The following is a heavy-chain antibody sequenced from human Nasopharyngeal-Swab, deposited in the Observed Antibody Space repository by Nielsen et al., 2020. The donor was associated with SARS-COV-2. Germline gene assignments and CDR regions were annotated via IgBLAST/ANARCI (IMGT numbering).Heavy chain of an antibody. D-gene: IGHD4-17*01. CDR3: ARDPSFYGDPWYYFDY. J-gene: IGHJ4*02. CDR1: GYTFTSYA. V-gene: IGHV1-3*01. CDR2: INAGNGNT. Sequence: VSVKVSCKASGYTFTSYAMHWVRQAPGQRLEWMGWINAGNGNTKYSQKFQGRVTITRDTSASTAYMELSSLRSEDTAVYYCARDPSFYGDPWYYFDYWGQGTLVTVSS.